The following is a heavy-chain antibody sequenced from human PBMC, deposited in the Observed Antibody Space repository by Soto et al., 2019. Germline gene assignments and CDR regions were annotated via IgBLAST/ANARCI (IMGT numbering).Heavy chain of an antibody. CDR2: INHSGST. CDR1: GGSFSGYY. CDR3: ARGGQQWLATRWFDP. V-gene: IGHV4-34*01. D-gene: IGHD6-19*01. J-gene: IGHJ5*02. Sequence: PSETLSLTCAVYGGSFSGYYWSWIRQPPGKGLEWIGEINHSGSTNYNPSLKSRVTISVDTSKNQFSLKLSSVTAADTAVYYWARGGQQWLATRWFDPWGQGTLVTVSS.